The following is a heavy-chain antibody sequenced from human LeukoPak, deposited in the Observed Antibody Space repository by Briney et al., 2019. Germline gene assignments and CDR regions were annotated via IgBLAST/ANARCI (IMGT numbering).Heavy chain of an antibody. D-gene: IGHD3-10*01. Sequence: PGGSLRLSCAASGFTFSSYGMTWVRQAPGKGLEWVSYISSSSSTIYYADSVKGRFTISRDNAKNSLYLQLNSLRAEDTAVYYCARSFGELLFDYWGQGTLVTVSS. CDR2: ISSSSSTI. J-gene: IGHJ4*02. CDR3: ARSFGELLFDY. CDR1: GFTFSSYG. V-gene: IGHV3-48*01.